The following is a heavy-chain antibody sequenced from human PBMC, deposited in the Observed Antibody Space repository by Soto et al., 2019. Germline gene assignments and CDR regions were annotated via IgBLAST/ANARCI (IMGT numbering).Heavy chain of an antibody. V-gene: IGHV3-21*01. J-gene: IGHJ6*03. D-gene: IGHD2-15*01. Sequence: GGSLRLSCAASGFSFNTYSVNWVRQAPGKGLEWVSSISSSSSYIYFADSVKGRFTISRDNARNSLYLQMNSLRAEDTAVYYCARDRGSSSPYYLDVWGKGTTVTVSS. CDR3: ARDRGSSSPYYLDV. CDR1: GFSFNTYS. CDR2: ISSSSSYI.